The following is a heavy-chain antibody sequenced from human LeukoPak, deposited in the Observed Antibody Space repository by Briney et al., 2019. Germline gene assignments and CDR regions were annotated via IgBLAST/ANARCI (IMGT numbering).Heavy chain of an antibody. J-gene: IGHJ6*03. CDR3: ARVKAARHEAVDYYYYMDV. D-gene: IGHD6-6*01. CDR2: INHSGST. CDR1: GGSFSGYY. Sequence: SETLSLTCAVYGGSFSGYYWSWIRQPPGKGLEWIGEINHSGSTNYNPSLKSRVTISVDTSKNQFSLKLSSVTAADTAVYYCARVKAARHEAVDYYYYMDVWGKGTTVTVSS. V-gene: IGHV4-34*01.